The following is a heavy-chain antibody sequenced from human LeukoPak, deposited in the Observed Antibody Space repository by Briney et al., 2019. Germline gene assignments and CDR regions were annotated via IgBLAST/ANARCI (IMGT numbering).Heavy chain of an antibody. J-gene: IGHJ4*02. V-gene: IGHV3-30*03. CDR2: ISHDGSNK. D-gene: IGHD3-10*01. Sequence: GGSLRLSCAASGFTFSSYGMHWVRQAPGKELEWVAVISHDGSNKYYADSVKGRFTISRDNSKNTLYLQMNSLRADDAAMYYCARDAEGSGSYYYFDYWGLGTLVTVSS. CDR3: ARDAEGSGSYYYFDY. CDR1: GFTFSSYG.